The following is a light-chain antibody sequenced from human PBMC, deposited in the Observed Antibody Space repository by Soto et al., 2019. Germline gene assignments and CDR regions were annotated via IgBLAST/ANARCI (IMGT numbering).Light chain of an antibody. CDR1: ENIFTF. CDR2: AAS. CDR3: QHYHSQSIT. V-gene: IGKV1-5*01. Sequence: DILLIQSPATLSASVGDRITITCRASENIFTFLAWYQQRSGSAPNLLIYAASDLEKGVPSRFSGSGSGTEFTLTIDNLQPSDSATYFCQHYHSQSITFGGGTQVDVK. J-gene: IGKJ4*01.